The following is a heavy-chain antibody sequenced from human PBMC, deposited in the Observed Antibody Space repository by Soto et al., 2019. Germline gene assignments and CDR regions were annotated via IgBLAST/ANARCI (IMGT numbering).Heavy chain of an antibody. V-gene: IGHV4-4*02. CDR3: ARDQGSHPGD. CDR2: IHHSGST. Sequence: QVQLQESGPGLVRPSGTVSLTCAVSGVSISSDNWWSWVRQPPGKALEWIGEIHHSGSTNYNRSLKSRVTMSVVPSKDLFSLTLNSVTAADTAFYYCARDQGSHPGDWGQGTLVSVSS. CDR1: GVSISSDNW. J-gene: IGHJ4*02. D-gene: IGHD6-13*01.